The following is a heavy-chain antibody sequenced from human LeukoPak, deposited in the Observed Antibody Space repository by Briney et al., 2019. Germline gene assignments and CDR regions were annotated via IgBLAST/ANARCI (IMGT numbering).Heavy chain of an antibody. CDR3: AKDRNGIASALDY. V-gene: IGHV3-23*01. Sequence: PGGSLRLSCAASGFTFSSYAMSWVRQAPGKGLEWVSAISGSGGSIYYADSVKGRFTISRDNSKNTLYLQMNSLRAEDTAAYYCAKDRNGIASALDYWGQGTLVTVSS. D-gene: IGHD6-13*01. J-gene: IGHJ4*02. CDR1: GFTFSSYA. CDR2: ISGSGGSI.